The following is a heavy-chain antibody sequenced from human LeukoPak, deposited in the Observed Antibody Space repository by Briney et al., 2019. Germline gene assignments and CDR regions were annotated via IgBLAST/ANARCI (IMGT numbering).Heavy chain of an antibody. Sequence: SPPLSLTCAISGDSVSSNGASWNWIRQSPSRGLEWLGRTYYRSQQWHSDYAPSVKGRITLNPDTSKNQFSLQLNSMTPEDTAVYYCGRETDFGVVTNWGQGTLVTVSS. CDR3: GRETDFGVVTN. J-gene: IGHJ4*02. CDR2: TYYRSQQWHS. D-gene: IGHD3-3*01. V-gene: IGHV6-1*01. CDR1: GDSVSSNGAS.